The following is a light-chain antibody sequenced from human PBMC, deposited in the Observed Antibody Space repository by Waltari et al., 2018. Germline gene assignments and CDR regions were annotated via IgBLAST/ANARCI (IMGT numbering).Light chain of an antibody. CDR1: QSLLHGSGNTF. CDR2: LVS. J-gene: IGKJ1*01. V-gene: IGKV2-28*01. Sequence: DIVMTQSPLSLSVTPGEPASISRRSSQSLLHGSGNTFLDWYLQKPGQSPQLLIYLVSNRASGVPDRFSGSGSGTDFTLKISRVEAEDVRVYFCMQARQTPWTFGQGTKVEIK. CDR3: MQARQTPWT.